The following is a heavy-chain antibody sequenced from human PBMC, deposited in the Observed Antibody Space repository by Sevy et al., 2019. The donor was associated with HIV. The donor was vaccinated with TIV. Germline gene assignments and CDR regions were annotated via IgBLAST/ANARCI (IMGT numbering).Heavy chain of an antibody. V-gene: IGHV1-18*04. J-gene: IGHJ4*02. CDR3: ARGEAARGTPIGY. CDR2: INGYNGNT. Sequence: ASVKVSCKASGYTFTSYGISWVRQAPGQGLEWMGWINGYNGNTNYGQKLQGRVTMTTDTSTNTAYMELRSLRSDDTAVYYCARGEAARGTPIGYWGQGTLVTVSS. D-gene: IGHD6-25*01. CDR1: GYTFTSYG.